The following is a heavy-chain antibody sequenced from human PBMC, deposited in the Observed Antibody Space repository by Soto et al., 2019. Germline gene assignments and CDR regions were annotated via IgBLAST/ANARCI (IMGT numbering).Heavy chain of an antibody. CDR3: ASYRDSEAFDI. CDR1: GGSFRGYY. D-gene: IGHD4-17*01. J-gene: IGHJ3*02. Sequence: QVQLQQWGAGLLKPSETLSLPCADYGGSFRGYYWSWIRQPPGKGLEWIGEINHSGSTNYNPSLKSRVTISVDTSKNQFSLKLSSVTAADTAVYYCASYRDSEAFDIWGQGTIVIVSS. V-gene: IGHV4-34*01. CDR2: INHSGST.